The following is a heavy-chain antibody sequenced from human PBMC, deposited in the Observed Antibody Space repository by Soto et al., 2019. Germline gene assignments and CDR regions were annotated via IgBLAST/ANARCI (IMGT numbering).Heavy chain of an antibody. J-gene: IGHJ5*02. Sequence: GGSLRLSCAASGFTFSSYSMNWVRQAPGKGLEWVSYISSSSSTIYYADSVKGRFTISRDNAKNSLYLQMNSLRAEDTAVYYCARGLANSYYYGSGGAEGPPLNNWFDPWGQGTLVTVSS. CDR1: GFTFSSYS. D-gene: IGHD3-10*01. V-gene: IGHV3-48*01. CDR2: ISSSSSTI. CDR3: ARGLANSYYYGSGGAEGPPLNNWFDP.